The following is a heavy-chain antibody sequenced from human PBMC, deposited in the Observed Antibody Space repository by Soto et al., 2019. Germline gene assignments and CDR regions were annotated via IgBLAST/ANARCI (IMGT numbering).Heavy chain of an antibody. CDR1: GYTFTSYG. J-gene: IGHJ4*02. CDR3: ARERYYYDSSGLGGYFDY. Sequence: ASVKVSCKASGYTFTSYGISWVRQAPGQGLEWMGWISAYNGNTNYAQKLQGRVTMTTDTSTSTAYMELRSLRSDDTAVYYCARERYYYDSSGLGGYFDYWGQGRLVXV. D-gene: IGHD3-22*01. V-gene: IGHV1-18*04. CDR2: ISAYNGNT.